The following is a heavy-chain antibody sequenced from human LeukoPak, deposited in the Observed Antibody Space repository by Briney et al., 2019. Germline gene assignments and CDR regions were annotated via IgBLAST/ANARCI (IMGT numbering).Heavy chain of an antibody. J-gene: IGHJ5*02. CDR3: ARVRRYSGSYYAGRYNWFDP. CDR2: INPNSGGT. Sequence: ASVKVSCKASGYTFTGYYMHWVRQAPGQGLEWMGWINPNSGGTNYAQKFQGRVTMTRDTSISTAYMELSRLRSDDTAVYYCARVRRYSGSYYAGRYNWFDPWGQGTLVTVSS. CDR1: GYTFTGYY. V-gene: IGHV1-2*02. D-gene: IGHD1-26*01.